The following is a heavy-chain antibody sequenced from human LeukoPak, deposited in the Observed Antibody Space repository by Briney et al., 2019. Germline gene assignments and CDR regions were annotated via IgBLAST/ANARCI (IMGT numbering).Heavy chain of an antibody. Sequence: PSETLSLTCTVSGYSISSGYYWGWIRQPPGKGLEWIGSIYHSGSTYYNPSLKSRVTISVDTSKNQFSLKLSSVTAADTAVYYCAREVIAAAGTLDWFDPWGQGTLVTVSS. CDR2: IYHSGST. D-gene: IGHD6-13*01. CDR3: AREVIAAAGTLDWFDP. J-gene: IGHJ5*02. CDR1: GYSISSGYY. V-gene: IGHV4-38-2*02.